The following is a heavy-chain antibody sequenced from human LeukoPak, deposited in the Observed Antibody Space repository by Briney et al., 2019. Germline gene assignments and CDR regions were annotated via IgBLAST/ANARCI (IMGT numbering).Heavy chain of an antibody. CDR2: ISAYNGNT. V-gene: IGHV1-18*01. CDR3: ARATTGTMGGGAFDI. J-gene: IGHJ3*02. Sequence: ASVKVSCKASGYTFTSYGISWVRQAPGQGLEWMGWISAYNGNTNYAQKLQGRVTMTTDTSTSTAYMELRSLRSDDTAVYYCARATTGTMGGGAFDIWGQGTMVTVSS. D-gene: IGHD1-1*01. CDR1: GYTFTSYG.